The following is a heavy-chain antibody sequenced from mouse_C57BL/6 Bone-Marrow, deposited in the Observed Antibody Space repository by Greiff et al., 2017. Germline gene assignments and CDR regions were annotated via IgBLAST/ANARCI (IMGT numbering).Heavy chain of an antibody. CDR3: VRDLTGRGYYAMDY. Sequence: EVKVVESGGGLVQPKGSLKLSCAASGFTFNTYAMHWVRQAPGKGLEWVARIRSKSSNYATYYADSVKDRFTISRDDSQSMLYLQMNNLKTEDTAMYYCVRDLTGRGYYAMDYWGQGTSVTVSS. CDR2: IRSKSSNYAT. CDR1: GFTFNTYA. D-gene: IGHD4-1*01. J-gene: IGHJ4*01. V-gene: IGHV10-3*01.